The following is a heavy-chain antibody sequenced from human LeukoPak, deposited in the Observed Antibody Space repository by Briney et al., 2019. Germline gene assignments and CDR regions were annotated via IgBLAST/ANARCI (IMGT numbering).Heavy chain of an antibody. J-gene: IGHJ4*02. CDR2: ISWNSGSI. Sequence: GRSLRLSCAASGFTFDDYAMHWVRQAPGKGLEWVSGISWNSGSIGYADSVKGRFTISRDNAKNSLYLQMNSLRAEDTALYYCAKDDGLWNPTYYFDYWGQGTLVTVSS. CDR3: AKDDGLWNPTYYFDY. CDR1: GFTFDDYA. V-gene: IGHV3-9*01. D-gene: IGHD1-1*01.